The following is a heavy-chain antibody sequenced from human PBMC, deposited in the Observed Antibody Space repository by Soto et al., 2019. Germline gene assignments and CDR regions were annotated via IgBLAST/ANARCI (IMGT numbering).Heavy chain of an antibody. CDR1: GFTFSSYA. CDR3: ALSLVIYYYFDY. V-gene: IGHV3-23*01. J-gene: IGHJ4*02. CDR2: ISGSGGST. D-gene: IGHD2-21*01. Sequence: GGSLRLSCAASGFTFSSYAMSWVRQAPGKGLEWVSAISGSGGSTYYADSVKGRFTISRDNSKNTLYLQMNSLRAEDTAVYYCALSLVIYYYFDYWGQGTLVTVSS.